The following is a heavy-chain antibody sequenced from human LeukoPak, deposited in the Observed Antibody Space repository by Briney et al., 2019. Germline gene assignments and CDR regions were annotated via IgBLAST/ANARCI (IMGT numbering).Heavy chain of an antibody. CDR2: IKEDGSEK. D-gene: IGHD2-15*01. J-gene: IGHJ4*02. Sequence: TGGSLRLSCATSGLTFTKHWMTWVRQAPGKGLEWVANIKEDGSEKHYVDSVKGRFTISRDNVNNSLCLQMNGLRVEDTAVYYCATYGVMVEATDYWGQGTLVTVSS. V-gene: IGHV3-7*01. CDR3: ATYGVMVEATDY. CDR1: GLTFTKHW.